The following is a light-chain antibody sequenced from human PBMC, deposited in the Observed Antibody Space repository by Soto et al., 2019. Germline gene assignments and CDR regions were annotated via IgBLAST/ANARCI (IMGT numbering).Light chain of an antibody. Sequence: QSVLTQPASVSGSPGQSSTISCTGTSSDVGLYNSVSWFQQHSGKAPKLMIYGVYNRPSGVSDRFSGSKSGNTASLTISGLQAEDESDYYCCSYASSTAYVFGTGTKVTVL. CDR1: SSDVGLYNS. V-gene: IGLV2-14*01. CDR3: CSYASSTAYV. CDR2: GVY. J-gene: IGLJ1*01.